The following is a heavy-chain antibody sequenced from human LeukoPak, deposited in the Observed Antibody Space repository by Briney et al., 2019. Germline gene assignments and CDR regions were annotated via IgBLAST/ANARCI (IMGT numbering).Heavy chain of an antibody. D-gene: IGHD1-26*01. V-gene: IGHV3-11*01. CDR2: ITNSGTTI. Sequence: GGSLRLSCAASGFTFTDYYMSWIHQAPGKGLEWVSYITNSGTTIYYADSVKGRFTISRDNAKNSLYLQMNSLRADDTAVYYCVGGSYHDYWGQGTLVTVSS. CDR3: VGGSYHDY. CDR1: GFTFTDYY. J-gene: IGHJ4*02.